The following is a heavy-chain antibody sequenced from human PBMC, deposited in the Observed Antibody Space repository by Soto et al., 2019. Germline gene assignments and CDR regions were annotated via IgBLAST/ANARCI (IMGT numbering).Heavy chain of an antibody. CDR3: ARDGMTTGDT. D-gene: IGHD2-21*02. Sequence: QLQLQASGPGQVSPSETLSLTCIVSGVSVRSYTWSWVRQPANKGLEWIGRVFSSVSATYNPSLKSRVSISMDTPENRISLKLDSVTAADAGVYFCARDGMTTGDTWGPGTLVTVSS. CDR1: GVSVRSYT. CDR2: VFSSVSA. V-gene: IGHV4-4*07. J-gene: IGHJ4*02.